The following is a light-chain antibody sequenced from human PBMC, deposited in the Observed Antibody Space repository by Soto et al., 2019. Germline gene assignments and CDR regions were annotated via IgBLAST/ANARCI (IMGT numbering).Light chain of an antibody. CDR1: SSDVGYYNY. V-gene: IGLV2-11*01. Sequence: QSALTQPRSVSGSPGQSVTISCTGTSSDVGYYNYVSWYQQHPGTAPKLMIYDVSMRPSGVPDRFSGSKSGNTASLTISGLQAEDEADYYCCSYAGSYTFYVFVTGTKVTVL. CDR3: CSYAGSYTFYV. J-gene: IGLJ1*01. CDR2: DVS.